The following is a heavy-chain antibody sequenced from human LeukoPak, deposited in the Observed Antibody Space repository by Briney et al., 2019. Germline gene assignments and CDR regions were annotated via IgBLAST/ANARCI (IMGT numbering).Heavy chain of an antibody. Sequence: GGSLRLSCTASGFSVSTSGMSWVRQAQGKGLQTISAISVEGESAYYADSVKGRFTISRDNSKNTLYLQMNSLRVEDTAVYFCAQGYGNGWYPHWGQGSLVPVSS. J-gene: IGHJ4*02. V-gene: IGHV3-23*01. CDR1: GFSVSTSG. CDR2: ISVEGESA. CDR3: AQGYGNGWYPH. D-gene: IGHD6-19*01.